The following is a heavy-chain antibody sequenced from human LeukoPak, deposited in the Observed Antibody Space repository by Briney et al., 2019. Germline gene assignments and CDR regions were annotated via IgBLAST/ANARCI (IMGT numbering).Heavy chain of an antibody. V-gene: IGHV3-21*01. D-gene: IGHD3-9*01. CDR3: KRKTAYDILTGYYTPYYFDY. CDR2: ISSSSSYI. J-gene: IGHJ4*02. CDR1: GFTFSSYS. Sequence: PGGSLRLSCAASGFTFSSYSMNWVRQAPGKGLEWVSSISSSSSYIYYADSVKGRFTISRDNAKNSLYLQMNSLRAEDTAVYYCKRKTAYDILTGYYTPYYFDYWGQGTLVTVSS.